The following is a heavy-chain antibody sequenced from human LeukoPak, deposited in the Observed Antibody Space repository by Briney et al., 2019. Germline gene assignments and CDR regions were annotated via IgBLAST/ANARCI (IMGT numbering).Heavy chain of an antibody. CDR2: KYDASST. CDR1: GFTFSNAW. J-gene: IGHJ4*02. CDR3: ARGATYAYYQDY. D-gene: IGHD1-26*01. V-gene: IGHV3-74*01. Sequence: GGSLRLSCAASGFTFSNAWMSWVRQAPGKGLVWVSRKYDASSTSYADSVKGRFTISRDNAKNTLYLQMNSLRAEDTAVYYCARGATYAYYQDYWGQGTLVTVSS.